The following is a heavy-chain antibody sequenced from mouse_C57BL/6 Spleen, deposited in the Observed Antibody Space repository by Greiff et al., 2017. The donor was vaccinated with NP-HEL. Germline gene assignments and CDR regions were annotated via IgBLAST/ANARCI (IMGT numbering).Heavy chain of an antibody. CDR2: ISGGGGNT. CDR3: ASPFYGSSPAWVAY. V-gene: IGHV5-9*01. J-gene: IGHJ3*01. D-gene: IGHD1-1*01. CDR1: GFTFSSYT. Sequence: EVHLVESGGGLVKPGGSLKLSCAASGFTFSSYTMSWVRQTPEKRLEWVATISGGGGNTYYPDSVKGRFTISRDNAKNTLYLQMSSLRSEDTALYYCASPFYGSSPAWVAYGGQGTVVTVSA.